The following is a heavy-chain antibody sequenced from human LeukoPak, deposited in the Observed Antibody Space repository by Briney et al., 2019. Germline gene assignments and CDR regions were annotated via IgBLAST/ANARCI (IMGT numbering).Heavy chain of an antibody. CDR3: AKGVMVRGVINDFDY. D-gene: IGHD3-10*01. V-gene: IGHV3-23*01. CDR2: IIGSGGST. Sequence: PGGSLRLSCAASGFTFSSYAMSWVRQAPGKGLEWVSAIIGSGGSTYYADSVKGRFTISRDNSKNTLYLQMNSLRAEDTAVYYCAKGVMVRGVINDFDYWGQGTLVTVSS. CDR1: GFTFSSYA. J-gene: IGHJ4*02.